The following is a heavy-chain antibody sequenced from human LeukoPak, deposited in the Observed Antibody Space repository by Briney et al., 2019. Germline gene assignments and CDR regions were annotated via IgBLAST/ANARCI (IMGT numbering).Heavy chain of an antibody. J-gene: IGHJ4*02. D-gene: IGHD2-21*01. CDR1: GFTLSNSE. V-gene: IGHV3-48*03. Sequence: PGGSLRLSCAASGFTLSNSEMNWVRQAPGKGLEWVSFIAVDGTKYYPDSVKGRFTISRDSAKNTLYLQMNSLRAEDTAVYYCVRDVWGDRDSYFDYWGQGTLVTVSS. CDR3: VRDVWGDRDSYFDY. CDR2: IAVDGTK.